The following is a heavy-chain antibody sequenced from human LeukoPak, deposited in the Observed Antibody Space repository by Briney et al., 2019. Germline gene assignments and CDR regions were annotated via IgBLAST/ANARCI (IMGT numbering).Heavy chain of an antibody. V-gene: IGHV4-59*01. J-gene: IGHJ4*02. CDR2: ISYSGST. CDR1: GGSISSYY. Sequence: NPSGTLSLTCTVSGGSISSYYWCWIRQPPGKGLEWIGYISYSGSTNYNPSLKSRVTISVDTSKNQFSLKLSSVTAADTAVYYCAKYVWGSYPTFEDYWGQGTLVTVSS. D-gene: IGHD3-16*02. CDR3: AKYVWGSYPTFEDY.